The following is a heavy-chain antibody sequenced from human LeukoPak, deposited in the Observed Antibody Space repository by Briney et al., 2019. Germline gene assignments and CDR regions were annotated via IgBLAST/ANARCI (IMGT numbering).Heavy chain of an antibody. Sequence: QTWGSLRLSCAASGFTFSTSWMSWVRQAPGKGLEWVANIQQDGSAKYYVDSVKGRFTISRDNAKNSLYLQMNSLRAEDTAVYYCARFSLYDNSGYYSWLFDFWGQGTLVTVSS. J-gene: IGHJ4*02. CDR3: ARFSLYDNSGYYSWLFDF. D-gene: IGHD3-22*01. CDR2: IQQDGSAK. CDR1: GFTFSTSW. V-gene: IGHV3-7*01.